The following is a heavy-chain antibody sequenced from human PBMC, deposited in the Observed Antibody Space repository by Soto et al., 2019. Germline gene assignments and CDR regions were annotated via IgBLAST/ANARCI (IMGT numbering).Heavy chain of an antibody. J-gene: IGHJ6*03. V-gene: IGHV3-53*04. CDR2: IYSGGST. CDR1: GFTVSSNY. D-gene: IGHD2-2*01. Sequence: GGSLRLCCAASGFTVSSNYMSWVRQAPGKGLEWVSVIYSGGSTYYADSVKGRFTISRHNSKNTLYLQMNSLRAEDTAVYYCARDRRYGCSSTSCYGYYYYMDVWGKGTTVTVSS. CDR3: ARDRRYGCSSTSCYGYYYYMDV.